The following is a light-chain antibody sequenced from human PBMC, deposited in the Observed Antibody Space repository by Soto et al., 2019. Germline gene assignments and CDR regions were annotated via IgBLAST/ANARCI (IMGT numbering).Light chain of an antibody. J-gene: IGLJ3*02. CDR2: EGS. V-gene: IGLV2-23*01. CDR3: CSYAHSSVVFGGGTSVL. CDR1: SSDVGSHKF. Sequence: QSALTQPASASGSPGQSITISCTRTSSDVGSHKFVSWYQQHPGKAPKLMIYEGSHRPSGVSDRFSGSTSGNTASLTISGLQAEDEADYYCCSYAHSSVVFGGGTSVLFGGGTKLTVL.